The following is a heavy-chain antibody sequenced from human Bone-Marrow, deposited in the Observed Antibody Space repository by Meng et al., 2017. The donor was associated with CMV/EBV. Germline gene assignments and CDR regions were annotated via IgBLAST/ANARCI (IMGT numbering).Heavy chain of an antibody. V-gene: IGHV3-11*01. D-gene: IGHD2-2*01. CDR1: GFTFSDFY. CDR2: ISSSGDTT. J-gene: IGHJ6*02. CDR3: ARGPRYQVVSVLYYYAMDV. Sequence: SLKISCAASGFTFSDFYMSWIRQAPGKGLEWVSYISSSGDTTYYADSVKGRFTISRDNAKNSLYLQMSSLRADDTAVYYCARGPRYQVVSVLYYYAMDVWGQGTTVTVSS.